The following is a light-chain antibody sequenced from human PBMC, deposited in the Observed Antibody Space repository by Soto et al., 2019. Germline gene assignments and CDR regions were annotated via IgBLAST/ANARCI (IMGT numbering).Light chain of an antibody. CDR3: ATWDRGLDVIL. Sequence: QSVLTQPPSVSAAPGQKVVISCSGSSSNIGNSFLSWYQQLPGTAPKLLIYDNEKRPSGIPDRFSGSKSGTSATLGITGLQPGDEADYYCATWDRGLDVILFGGGTKLTVL. CDR1: SSNIGNSF. J-gene: IGLJ2*01. V-gene: IGLV1-51*01. CDR2: DNE.